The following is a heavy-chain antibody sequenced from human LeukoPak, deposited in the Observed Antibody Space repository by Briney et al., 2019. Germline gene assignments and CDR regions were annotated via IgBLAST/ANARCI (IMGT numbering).Heavy chain of an antibody. D-gene: IGHD3-10*01. Sequence: PGGSLRLSCIASGFTFSSYGMHWVRQAPGKGLEWVAVISYDGSNKYYADSVKGRFTISRDNSENTLYLQLNSLRAEDTAVYYCAKEYYFGSGSFPDYWGQGTLVTVSP. J-gene: IGHJ4*02. CDR3: AKEYYFGSGSFPDY. CDR2: ISYDGSNK. V-gene: IGHV3-30*18. CDR1: GFTFSSYG.